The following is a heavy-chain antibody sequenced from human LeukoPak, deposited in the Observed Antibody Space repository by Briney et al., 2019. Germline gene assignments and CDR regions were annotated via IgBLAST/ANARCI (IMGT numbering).Heavy chain of an antibody. CDR1: GFTFSSYA. V-gene: IGHV3-23*01. Sequence: GGSLRLSCAASGFTFSSYAMSWVRQAPGKGLEWVSAISGSGGSTYYADSVKGRFTISRDHSKNTLYLQMNSLRAEDTAVYYCAKDSRWSGAARSSHPNDYWGQGTLVTVSS. J-gene: IGHJ4*02. D-gene: IGHD4-23*01. CDR3: AKDSRWSGAARSSHPNDY. CDR2: ISGSGGST.